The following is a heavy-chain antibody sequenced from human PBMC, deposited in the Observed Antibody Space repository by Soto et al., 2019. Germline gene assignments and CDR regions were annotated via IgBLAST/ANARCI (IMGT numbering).Heavy chain of an antibody. J-gene: IGHJ4*02. Sequence: QVQLVQSGAEVKKPGSSVKVSCKASGGAFTNDIITWVRQAPGQGLEWMGRIIPLLDITNYAQKIQGRVTITANKPTSTAYMELNSLISEDTAVYYCARDSPIGSTFSGYDAIDYWGQGTLVTVSS. CDR3: ARDSPIGSTFSGYDAIDY. CDR2: IIPLLDIT. V-gene: IGHV1-69*08. D-gene: IGHD5-12*01. CDR1: GGAFTNDI.